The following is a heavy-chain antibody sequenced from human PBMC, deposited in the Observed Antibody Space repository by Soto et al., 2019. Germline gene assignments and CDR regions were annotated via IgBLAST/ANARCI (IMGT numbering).Heavy chain of an antibody. CDR2: INTDGSNT. J-gene: IGHJ5*02. CDR1: GLTFNRYW. Sequence: GGSLRLSCAASGLTFNRYWMHWVRHAPGRGLVWVSHINTDGSNTNYADSVKGRFTISRDNAKSTLFLQMNSLRDEDTAVYYCAREFCSGGNCYTYYFDPWGQGIPVTVSP. D-gene: IGHD2-15*01. CDR3: AREFCSGGNCYTYYFDP. V-gene: IGHV3-74*01.